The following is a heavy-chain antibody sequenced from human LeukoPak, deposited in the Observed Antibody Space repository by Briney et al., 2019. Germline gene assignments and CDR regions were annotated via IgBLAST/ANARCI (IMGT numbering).Heavy chain of an antibody. D-gene: IGHD1-1*01. CDR2: VSFDGSNE. V-gene: IGHV3-30-3*01. CDR1: GLTFGTSA. Sequence: PGRSLRLSCADSGLTFGTSAMHWARQAPGKGLERVAVVSFDGSNEKYADSVRGRFTISRDNSKKMLYLQMNSLSREDTAVYYCSRDGSNWNSDYWGQGTLVTVSS. CDR3: SRDGSNWNSDY. J-gene: IGHJ4*02.